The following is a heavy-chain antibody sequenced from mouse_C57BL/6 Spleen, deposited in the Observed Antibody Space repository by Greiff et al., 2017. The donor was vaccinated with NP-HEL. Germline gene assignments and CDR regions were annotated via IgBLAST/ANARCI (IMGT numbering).Heavy chain of an antibody. V-gene: IGHV5-17*01. CDR3: ARRAAPYGSSSYYAMDY. Sequence: DVKLVESGGGLVKPGGSLKLSCAASGFTFSDYGMHWVRQAPEKGLEWVAYISSGSSTIYYADTVKGRFTISRDNAKNTLFLQMTSLRSEDTAMYYCARRAAPYGSSSYYAMDYWGQGTSVTVSS. J-gene: IGHJ4*01. CDR1: GFTFSDYG. CDR2: ISSGSSTI. D-gene: IGHD1-1*01.